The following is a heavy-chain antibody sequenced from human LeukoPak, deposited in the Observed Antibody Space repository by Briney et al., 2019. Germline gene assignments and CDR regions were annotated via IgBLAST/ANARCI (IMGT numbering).Heavy chain of an antibody. D-gene: IGHD6-19*01. CDR1: GYSFTSYW. V-gene: IGHV5-10-1*01. J-gene: IGHJ4*02. CDR3: ASSLEPGIAVAGTYYFDY. CDR2: IDPSDSYT. Sequence: GESLKISCKGSGYSFTSYWISWVRQMPGKGLEWMGRIDPSDSYTNYSPSFQGHVTISADKSISTAYLQWSSLKASDTAMYYRASSLEPGIAVAGTYYFDYWGQGTLVTVSS.